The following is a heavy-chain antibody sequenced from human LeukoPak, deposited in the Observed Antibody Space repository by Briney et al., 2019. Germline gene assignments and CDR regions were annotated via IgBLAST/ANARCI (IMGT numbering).Heavy chain of an antibody. CDR2: IRYDGSNK. V-gene: IGHV3-30*02. D-gene: IGHD2-2*01. Sequence: GGSLRLSCAASGFTFSTYVMHWVRQAPGRGLEWVAFIRYDGSNKDYADSVKGRFTISRDNAKNSLYLQMNSLRAEDTAVYYCARDHSSTSANPDYWGQGTLVTVSS. CDR3: ARDHSSTSANPDY. J-gene: IGHJ4*02. CDR1: GFTFSTYV.